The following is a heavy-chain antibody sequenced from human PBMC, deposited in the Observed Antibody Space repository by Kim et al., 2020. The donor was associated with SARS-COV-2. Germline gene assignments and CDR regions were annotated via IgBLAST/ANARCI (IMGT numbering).Heavy chain of an antibody. CDR1: GGSVSSGSYY. V-gene: IGHV4-61*01. CDR2: MYHSGGT. D-gene: IGHD7-27*01. Sequence: SETLSLTCTVSGGSVSSGSYYWHWIRQAPGNGLEWIGYMYHSGGTDHNSSLKNRVTISVDSSKNQFSLKLSSVTAADTAIYYCARDPRLHWGSRGYFDL. J-gene: IGHJ2*01. CDR3: ARDPRLHWGSRGYFDL.